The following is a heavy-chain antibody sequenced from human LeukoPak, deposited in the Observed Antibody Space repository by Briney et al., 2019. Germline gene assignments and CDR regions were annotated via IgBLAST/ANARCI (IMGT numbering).Heavy chain of an antibody. Sequence: GGSLRLSCAASGFTFSSYWMHWVRQAPGKGLVWVSRINSDGSSTSYADSVKGRFTISRDNAKNTLYLQMNSLRAEDTAVYYCARDRGYCSSTSCYHWFDPWGQGTLVTVSS. V-gene: IGHV3-74*01. D-gene: IGHD2-2*01. CDR3: ARDRGYCSSTSCYHWFDP. J-gene: IGHJ5*02. CDR2: INSDGSST. CDR1: GFTFSSYW.